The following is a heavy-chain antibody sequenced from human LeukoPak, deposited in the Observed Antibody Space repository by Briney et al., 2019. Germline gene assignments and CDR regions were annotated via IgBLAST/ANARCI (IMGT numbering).Heavy chain of an antibody. D-gene: IGHD6-19*01. CDR2: LSGTGGST. CDR1: GFTFSNYA. Sequence: GGSLRLSCAASGFTFSNYAMSWVRQAPGKGLEWVSTLSGTGGSTYYADSVKGRFTISRDNSKNSLYLQMNSLRAEDTALYYCARAVLGSGWYLNYYFDYWGQGTLVTVSS. CDR3: ARAVLGSGWYLNYYFDY. V-gene: IGHV3-23*01. J-gene: IGHJ4*02.